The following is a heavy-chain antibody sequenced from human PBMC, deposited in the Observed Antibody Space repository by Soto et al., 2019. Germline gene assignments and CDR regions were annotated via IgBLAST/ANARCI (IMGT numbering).Heavy chain of an antibody. CDR1: GFTFSVYA. D-gene: IGHD1-7*01. V-gene: IGHV3-23*01. CDR3: AKYSELPYEAYLQQ. CDR2: ISSNGGRT. Sequence: PGGSLRLSCAASGFTFSVYAMSWVRQAPGKGLEWVSAISSNGGRTFYADSLRGRFTISRDNPKSALYLQMNNLRAEDTAIYYCAKYSELPYEAYLQQWGQGTLVTVSS. J-gene: IGHJ1*01.